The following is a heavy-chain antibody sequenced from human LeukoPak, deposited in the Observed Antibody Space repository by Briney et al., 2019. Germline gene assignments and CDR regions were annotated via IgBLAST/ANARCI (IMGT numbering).Heavy chain of an antibody. CDR2: MNPNSGNT. V-gene: IGHV1-8*02. CDR1: GYTFTSYG. Sequence: ASVKVSCKASGYTFTSYGISWVRQATGQGLEWMGWMNPNSGNTGYAQKFQGRVTMTRNTSMSTAYMELSSLRSEDTAVYYCASDYGDYGSNDYWGQGTLVTVSS. CDR3: ASDYGDYGSNDY. D-gene: IGHD4-17*01. J-gene: IGHJ4*02.